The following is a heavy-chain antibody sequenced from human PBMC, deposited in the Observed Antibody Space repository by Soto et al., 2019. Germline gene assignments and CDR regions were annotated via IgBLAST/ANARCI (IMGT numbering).Heavy chain of an antibody. CDR3: ARLIRGQPRGFDY. CDR1: GGSISSYY. J-gene: IGHJ4*02. CDR2: IYYSGST. Sequence: QVQLQESGPGLVKPSETLSLTCTVSGGSISSYYWSWIRQPPGKGLEWIGYIYYSGSTNYNPSLKSRVTISVDTSKNQFSLKLSSVTAADTAVYYCARLIRGQPRGFDYWGQGTLVTVSS. V-gene: IGHV4-59*08. D-gene: IGHD3-10*01.